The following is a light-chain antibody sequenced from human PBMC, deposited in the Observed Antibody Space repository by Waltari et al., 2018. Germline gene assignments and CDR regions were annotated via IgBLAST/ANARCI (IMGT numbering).Light chain of an antibody. Sequence: QSALTQPASVSGSRGQSITLSCTGTSSDVVRNHVVSWYQHPPGTAPKLVIYEDTKRPSGVSDRFFGSKSGNTASLTISGLQAEDEATYYCCSYPGSTTAVFGGGTKVTV. CDR2: EDT. CDR3: CSYPGSTTAV. CDR1: SSDVVRNHV. V-gene: IGLV2-23*01. J-gene: IGLJ3*02.